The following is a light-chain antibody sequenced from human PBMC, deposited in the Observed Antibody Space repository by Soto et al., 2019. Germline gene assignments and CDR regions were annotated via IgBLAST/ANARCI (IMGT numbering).Light chain of an antibody. V-gene: IGLV1-40*03. CDR2: TNA. J-gene: IGLJ2*01. Sequence: QTVVTQPPSVSGAPGQRVTISCTGSSSNIGAGSDVHWYQQLPGTAPKLLIYTNANRPSGVPDRFSGSRSGASASLAITGLQAEDEAHYFCHSYDSSLSVVFGGGTKLTVL. CDR3: HSYDSSLSVV. CDR1: SSNIGAGSD.